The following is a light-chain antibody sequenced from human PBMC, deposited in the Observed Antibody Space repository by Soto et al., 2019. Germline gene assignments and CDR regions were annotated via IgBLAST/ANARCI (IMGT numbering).Light chain of an antibody. CDR2: GAS. Sequence: ELVFTHSPGTLSLSTGERAALSCRASQNINNNYLAWYQQKPGQAPRLLIYGASMRAIGIPDKFGGSGFGTDFTLTISSLQPDDFATYYCPQYNSYSPTFGGGTKVDI. CDR3: PQYNSYSPT. J-gene: IGKJ4*01. CDR1: QNINNNY. V-gene: IGKV3-20*01.